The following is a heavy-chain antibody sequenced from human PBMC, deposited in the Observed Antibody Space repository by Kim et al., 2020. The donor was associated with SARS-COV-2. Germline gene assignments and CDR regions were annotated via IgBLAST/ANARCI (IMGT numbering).Heavy chain of an antibody. D-gene: IGHD3-16*01. J-gene: IGHJ1*01. CDR3: ARISRGGLDY. CDR2: ISKSGETI. CDR1: GFSFSDYY. Sequence: GGSLRLSCAASGFSFSDYYMNWIRQPPGKGLEWVSYISKSGETIYYADSVKGRFTMSRDNAKKEVYLQMSGLRVEDTALYYCARISRGGLDYWGQGTLVTVSS. V-gene: IGHV3-11*01.